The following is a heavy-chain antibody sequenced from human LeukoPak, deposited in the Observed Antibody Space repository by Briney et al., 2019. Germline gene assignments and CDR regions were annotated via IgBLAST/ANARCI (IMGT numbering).Heavy chain of an antibody. CDR3: AKDSNYEYYYYYMDV. CDR1: GFTFDDYA. CDR2: ISWNSGSI. V-gene: IGHV3-9*03. D-gene: IGHD1-7*01. J-gene: IGHJ6*03. Sequence: GGSLRLSCAASGFTFDDYAMHWVRQAPGKGLEWVSGISWNSGSIGYADSVKGRFTISRDSAKNSLYLQMNSLRAEDMALYYCAKDSNYEYYYYYMDVWGKGTTVTVSS.